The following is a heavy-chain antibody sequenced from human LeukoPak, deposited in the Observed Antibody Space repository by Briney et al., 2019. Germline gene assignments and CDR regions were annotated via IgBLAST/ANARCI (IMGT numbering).Heavy chain of an antibody. V-gene: IGHV1-2*06. J-gene: IGHJ4*02. Sequence: ASVKVSCKASGGTFSSYGISWVRQAPGQGLEWMGRINPNSGGTNYAQKFQGRVTMTRDTSISTAYMELSRLRSDDTAVYYCARAVLAHGVVATKDYWGQGTLVTVSS. CDR3: ARAVLAHGVVATKDY. CDR2: INPNSGGT. CDR1: GGTFSSYG. D-gene: IGHD5-12*01.